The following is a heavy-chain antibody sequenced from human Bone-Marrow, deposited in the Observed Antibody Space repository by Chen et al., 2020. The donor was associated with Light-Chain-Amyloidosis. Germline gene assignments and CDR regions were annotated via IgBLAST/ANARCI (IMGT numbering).Heavy chain of an antibody. D-gene: IGHD5-12*01. CDR1: GYTFPNYW. CDR3: ARRRDGYNFDY. Sequence: EVQLEQSGPEVKKPGESLKISCKGSGYTFPNYWIGGVRQMPGKGLEWMGVIYPDDADARYSPSFEGQVTISADKSITTAYLQWRRLKASDTAMYYCARRRDGYNFDYWGQGTLVTVSS. J-gene: IGHJ4*02. V-gene: IGHV5-51*01. CDR2: IYPDDADA.